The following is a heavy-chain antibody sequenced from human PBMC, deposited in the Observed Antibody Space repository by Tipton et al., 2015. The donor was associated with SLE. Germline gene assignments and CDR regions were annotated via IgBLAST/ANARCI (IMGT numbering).Heavy chain of an antibody. Sequence: SLRLSCAASGFTFSSYSMNWVRQAPGKGLEWVSSISSSSSYIYYADSVKGRFTISRDNSKNTLYLQMNSLRAEDTAVYYCARSLGVVVLAPAFDYWGQGTLVTVSS. CDR3: ARSLGVVVLAPAFDY. CDR1: GFTFSSYS. D-gene: IGHD2-21*01. J-gene: IGHJ4*02. V-gene: IGHV3-21*01. CDR2: ISSSSSYI.